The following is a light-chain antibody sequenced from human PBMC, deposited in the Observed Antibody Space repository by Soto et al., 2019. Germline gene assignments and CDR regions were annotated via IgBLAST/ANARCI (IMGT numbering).Light chain of an antibody. J-gene: IGLJ1*01. Sequence: QSVLTQPASVSGSPGQSITLSCTGTSNDVGGYTYVSWYQQHPGKAPKLMISDVTNRPSGVSNRFSGSKSNNTASLTISGLQAEDEADYYCSSYTSSTTFVFGTGTKLTVL. CDR3: SSYTSSTTFV. V-gene: IGLV2-14*03. CDR2: DVT. CDR1: SNDVGGYTY.